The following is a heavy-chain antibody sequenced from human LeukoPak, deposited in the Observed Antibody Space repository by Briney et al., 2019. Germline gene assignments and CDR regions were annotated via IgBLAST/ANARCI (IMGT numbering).Heavy chain of an antibody. J-gene: IGHJ4*02. CDR1: GFTVSSNY. D-gene: IGHD3-10*01. CDR3: AKDGTFLERITMVRGAHFDY. V-gene: IGHV3-53*05. CDR2: IYSGGST. Sequence: GGSLRLSCAASGFTVSSNYMSWVRQAPGKGLEWVSVIYSGGSTYYADSVKGRFTISRDNSKNTLYLQMNSLRAEDTAVYYCAKDGTFLERITMVRGAHFDYWGQGTLVTVSS.